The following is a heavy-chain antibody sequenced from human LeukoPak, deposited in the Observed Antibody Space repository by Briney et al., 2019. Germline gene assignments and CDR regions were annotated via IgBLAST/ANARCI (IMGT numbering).Heavy chain of an antibody. J-gene: IGHJ5*02. D-gene: IGHD4-23*01. CDR2: INPNSGGT. V-gene: IGHV1-2*02. Sequence: GASVKVSCKASGYTFTGYYMHSVRQAPGQGLEWMGWINPNSGGTNYAQKFQGRVTMTRGTSISTAYMELSRLRSDDTAVYYCARDNSGSYNWFDPWGQGTLVTVSS. CDR1: GYTFTGYY. CDR3: ARDNSGSYNWFDP.